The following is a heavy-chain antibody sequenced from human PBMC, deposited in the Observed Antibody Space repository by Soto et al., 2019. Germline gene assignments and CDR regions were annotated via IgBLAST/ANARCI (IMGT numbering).Heavy chain of an antibody. D-gene: IGHD2-15*01. J-gene: IGHJ4*02. CDR3: ASVNYCSGGSCYFAFDY. CDR2: IYHSGST. Sequence: QLQLQESGSGLVKPSQTLSLTCAVSGGSISSGGYSWSWIWQPPGKGLEWIGYIYHSGSTYYNPSLKSRVTISVDRSKNQFSLKLSSVTAADTAVYYCASVNYCSGGSCYFAFDYWGQGTLVTVSS. V-gene: IGHV4-30-2*01. CDR1: GGSISSGGYS.